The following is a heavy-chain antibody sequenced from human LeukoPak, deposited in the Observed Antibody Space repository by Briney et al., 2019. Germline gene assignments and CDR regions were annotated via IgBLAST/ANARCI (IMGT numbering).Heavy chain of an antibody. CDR3: ARVSRGFDP. CDR1: SGSISRYY. J-gene: IGHJ5*02. CDR2: IYYTGST. Sequence: SETLSLTCTVSSGSISRYYWSWIRQPPGKGLDWIGYIYYTGSTYYNPSLKSRVTISVDTSKDQLSLKLSSVTAADTAVYYCARVSRGFDPWGQGTLVTVSS. D-gene: IGHD3-3*02. V-gene: IGHV4-59*12.